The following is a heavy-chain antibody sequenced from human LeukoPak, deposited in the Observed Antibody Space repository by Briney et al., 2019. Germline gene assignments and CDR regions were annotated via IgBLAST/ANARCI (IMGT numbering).Heavy chain of an antibody. D-gene: IGHD3-9*01. CDR1: GYTFTSYY. CDR2: INPSGGST. V-gene: IGHV1-46*01. J-gene: IGHJ4*02. CDR3: AREGKNYDILTGYDY. Sequence: ASVKVSCKASGYTFTSYYMHWVRQAPGQGLEWMGIINPSGGSTSYAQKFQGRVTMTRATSTSTVYMELSSLRSEDTAVYYCAREGKNYDILTGYDYWGQGTLVTVSS.